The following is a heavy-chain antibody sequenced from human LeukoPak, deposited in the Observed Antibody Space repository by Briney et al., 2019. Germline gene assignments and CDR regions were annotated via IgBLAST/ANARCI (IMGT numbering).Heavy chain of an antibody. CDR3: ARGESYTSSGFYY. D-gene: IGHD3-22*01. CDR2: FMPIFGTA. Sequence: SVKVSCKASGGTFSNYAISWVRQAPGQGLEWMGRFMPIFGTANHAQKFQGRVTITTDESTTTAYMELSSLKSEDTAVYYSARGESYTSSGFYYWGQGTLVTVSS. V-gene: IGHV1-69*05. J-gene: IGHJ4*02. CDR1: GGTFSNYA.